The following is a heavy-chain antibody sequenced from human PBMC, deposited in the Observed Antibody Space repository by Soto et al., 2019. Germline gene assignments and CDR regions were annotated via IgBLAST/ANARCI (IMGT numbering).Heavy chain of an antibody. V-gene: IGHV1-3*04. CDR3: ARDTSVVWFDP. CDR1: VYTFNNYA. CDR2: INTGTGNT. Sequence: ASVKVSCKASVYTFNNYAIHWVRQAPGQSLEWMGWINTGTGNTKFSQKFQGRLTITSDTFATTAYMELSSLKSEDTGVYYCARDTSVVWFDPWGQGTLVTVSS. J-gene: IGHJ5*02.